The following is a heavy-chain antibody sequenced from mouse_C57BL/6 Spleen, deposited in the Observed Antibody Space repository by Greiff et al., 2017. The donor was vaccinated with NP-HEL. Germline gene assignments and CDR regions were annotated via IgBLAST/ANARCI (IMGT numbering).Heavy chain of an antibody. J-gene: IGHJ3*01. D-gene: IGHD1-1*01. V-gene: IGHV5-4*01. CDR3: ARDQEGIDYYGRAFAY. CDR2: ISDGGSYT. Sequence: EVQLVESGGGLVKPGGSLKLSCAASGFTFSSYAMSWVRQTPEKRLEWVATISDGGSYTYYPDNVKGRFTISRDNAKNNLYLQMSHLKSEDTAMYYCARDQEGIDYYGRAFAYWGQGTLVTVSA. CDR1: GFTFSSYA.